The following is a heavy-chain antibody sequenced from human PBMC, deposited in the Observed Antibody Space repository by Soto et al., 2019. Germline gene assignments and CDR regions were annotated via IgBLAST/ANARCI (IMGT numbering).Heavy chain of an antibody. V-gene: IGHV6-1*01. CDR2: TYYRSKWHS. J-gene: IGHJ4*02. CDR3: ARSGPGGYIDH. D-gene: IGHD2-15*01. CDR1: GDSVSSKNAA. Sequence: SQPLSLPCDISGDSVSSKNAAWNWNRQSPSRGLEWLGRTYYRSKWHSGYAVSVRSRVSISPDTSKNRFSLQLNSVTPDDTAVYYCARSGPGGYIDHWGRGTLATVSS.